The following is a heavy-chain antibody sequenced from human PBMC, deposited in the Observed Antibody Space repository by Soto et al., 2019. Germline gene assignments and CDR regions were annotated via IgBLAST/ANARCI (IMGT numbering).Heavy chain of an antibody. CDR3: AHYRIMITFGGVIVNGWTFDI. D-gene: IGHD3-16*02. CDR2: IYWDDDK. CDR1: GFSLNTSEVG. J-gene: IGHJ3*02. V-gene: IGHV2-5*02. Sequence: QITLKESGPTLVKPTQTLTLTCTFSGFSLNTSEVGVGWIRQPPGKALEWLALIYWDDDKRYSPPLKSRLPITKDPSKNQVVLTMTNMDPVDTATYYCAHYRIMITFGGVIVNGWTFDIWGQGTMVTVSS.